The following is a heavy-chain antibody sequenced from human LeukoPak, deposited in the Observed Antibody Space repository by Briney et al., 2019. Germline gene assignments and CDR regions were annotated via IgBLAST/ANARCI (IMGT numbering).Heavy chain of an antibody. CDR3: ARHSRGAGDGFDY. V-gene: IGHV5-51*01. J-gene: IGHJ4*02. Sequence: GESLKISCKGSGYSFTSYWIGWVRQMPGKGLEWMGIIYLGDSDTRYSPSFQGQVTISADKSINTVYLQWSSLKASDNAMYYCARHSRGAGDGFDYWGQGTLVTVSS. CDR1: GYSFTSYW. CDR2: IYLGDSDT. D-gene: IGHD2-21*02.